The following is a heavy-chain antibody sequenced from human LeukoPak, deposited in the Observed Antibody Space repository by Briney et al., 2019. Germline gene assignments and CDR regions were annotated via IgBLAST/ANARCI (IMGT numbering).Heavy chain of an antibody. D-gene: IGHD6-6*01. CDR1: GGSFSGYY. CDR2: INHSGST. CDR3: ARKGRGSSSSFDY. Sequence: PSETLSLTCAVYGGSFSGYYWSWIRQPPGKGLEWIGEINHSGSTNHNPSLKSRVTISVDTSKNQFSLKLSSVTAADTAVYYCARKGRGSSSSFDYWGQGTLVAVSS. J-gene: IGHJ4*02. V-gene: IGHV4-34*01.